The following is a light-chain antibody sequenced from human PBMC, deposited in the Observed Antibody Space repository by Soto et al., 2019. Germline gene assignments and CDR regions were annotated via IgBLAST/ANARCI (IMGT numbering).Light chain of an antibody. J-gene: IGLJ2*01. CDR3: SSYAGSNNWDVV. CDR2: EVS. CDR1: SSDVGGYNY. Sequence: QSALTQPPSASGSPGQSVTISCTGTSSDVGGYNYVSWYQQHPGKAPKLMIYEVSKRPSGVPDRFSGSKSGNTASLTVSGIQAEDEADYYCSSYAGSNNWDVVFGGGTKLTVL. V-gene: IGLV2-8*01.